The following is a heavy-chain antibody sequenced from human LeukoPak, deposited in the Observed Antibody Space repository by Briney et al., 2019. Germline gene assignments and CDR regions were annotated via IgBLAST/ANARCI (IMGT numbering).Heavy chain of an antibody. J-gene: IGHJ3*02. CDR1: GYTFTSYD. D-gene: IGHD3-22*01. CDR2: MNPNSGNT. CDR3: ARSRTTSYSSGYQDAFDI. V-gene: IGHV1-8*01. Sequence: ASLKVSCKASGYTFTSYDIYRVRQATGQRLEWMGWMNPNSGNTGYAEKLQGRVTMTRNTSISTAYMGLSSLRSEDTAVYYCARSRTTSYSSGYQDAFDIWGQGTMVTVSS.